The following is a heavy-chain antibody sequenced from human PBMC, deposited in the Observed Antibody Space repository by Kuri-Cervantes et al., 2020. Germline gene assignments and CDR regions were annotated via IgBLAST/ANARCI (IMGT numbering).Heavy chain of an antibody. Sequence: GGSLRLSCTVSGFTFSSYTMSWVRLAPGKGLEWVSSLGNSHDYIHYADSVKGRFTISRDNAKNSLYLQMNSLRDEDTAVYYCARNHITMIVVVSYYYYYGMDVWGQGTTVTVSS. D-gene: IGHD3-22*01. CDR1: GFTFSSYT. CDR3: ARNHITMIVVVSYYYYYGMDV. V-gene: IGHV3-21*01. J-gene: IGHJ6*02. CDR2: LGNSHDYI.